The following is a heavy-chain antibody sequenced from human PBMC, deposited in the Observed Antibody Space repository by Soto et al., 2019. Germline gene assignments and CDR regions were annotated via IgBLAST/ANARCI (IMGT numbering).Heavy chain of an antibody. CDR2: IYYSGRT. CDR3: ARGNDAAKAGY. D-gene: IGHD2-8*01. Sequence: QVQLQESGPGLVEPSQTLSLTCTVSGVSISSVDHYWIWFRQHPGKGLDCIGYIYYSGRTHSNPSLQSRVTISIDTSKNQFSLKLSSVTAAATAVYYCARGNDAAKAGYGGQGTRVTVSS. CDR1: GVSISSVDHY. V-gene: IGHV4-31*03. J-gene: IGHJ4*02.